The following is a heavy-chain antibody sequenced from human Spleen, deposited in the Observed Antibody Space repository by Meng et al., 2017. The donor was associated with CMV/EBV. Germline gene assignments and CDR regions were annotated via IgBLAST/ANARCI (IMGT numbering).Heavy chain of an antibody. D-gene: IGHD3-3*01. CDR3: ARDVTRDYDFWSAYYRGWFDP. Sequence: SSYYWGWSRQPPGKGLEWIGSVSYSGRPYYNPSLKSRVTMSVGTSENHFSLRLSSVTAADTAVYYCARDVTRDYDFWSAYYRGWFDPWGQGTLVTVSS. CDR1: SSYY. J-gene: IGHJ5*02. CDR2: VSYSGRP. V-gene: IGHV4-39*07.